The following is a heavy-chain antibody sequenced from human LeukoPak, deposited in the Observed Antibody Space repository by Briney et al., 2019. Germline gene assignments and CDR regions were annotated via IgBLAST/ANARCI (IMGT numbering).Heavy chain of an antibody. V-gene: IGHV4-34*01. CDR1: GGSFSGYY. Sequence: SETLSLTCAVYGGSFSGYYWNWIRQPPGNGLEWIGEINHSGNTNYNPSLKSRVTISVDTSKDQFSLKLSSVTAADTAVYYCARGPYCTNGVCYTILDYWGQGTLVTVSS. D-gene: IGHD2-8*01. J-gene: IGHJ4*02. CDR2: INHSGNT. CDR3: ARGPYCTNGVCYTILDY.